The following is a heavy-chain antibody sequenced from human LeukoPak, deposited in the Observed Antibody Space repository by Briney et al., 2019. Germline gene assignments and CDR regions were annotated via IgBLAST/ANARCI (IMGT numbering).Heavy chain of an antibody. V-gene: IGHV3-23*01. Sequence: GGSLRLSCAASGFTFSSSAMSWVRQAPGKGLQWVSSISGSGDRTYYADSVKGRFTISRDNSKNTLYLQMNSLRAEDTAVYYCARESGGDIVVVVAATDFDYWGQGTLVTVSS. CDR3: ARESGGDIVVVVAATDFDY. CDR1: GFTFSSSA. CDR2: ISGSGDRT. J-gene: IGHJ4*02. D-gene: IGHD2-15*01.